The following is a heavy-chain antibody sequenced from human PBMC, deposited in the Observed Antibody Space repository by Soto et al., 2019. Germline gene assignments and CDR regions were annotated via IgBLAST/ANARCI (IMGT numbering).Heavy chain of an antibody. CDR1: GGSISSGGYY. CDR3: ARDPSLRCSEYYYYRMDV. J-gene: IGHJ6*02. V-gene: IGHV4-31*03. CDR2: IYYSGST. D-gene: IGHD3-10*02. Sequence: PSETLSLTCTVSGGSISSGGYYWSWIRQHPGKGLEWIGYIYYSGSTYYNPSLKSRVTISVDTSKNQFSLKLSSVTAADTAVYYCARDPSLRCSEYYYYRMDVWGQGTTDPVS.